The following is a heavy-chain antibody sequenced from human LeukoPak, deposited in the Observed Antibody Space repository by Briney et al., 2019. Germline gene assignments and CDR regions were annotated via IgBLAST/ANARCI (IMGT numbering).Heavy chain of an antibody. D-gene: IGHD2-2*01. V-gene: IGHV3-30*02. CDR3: AKSPRYCSSTSCSHALYYFAY. CDR2: IRYDGSNK. CDR1: GFTFSSYG. J-gene: IGHJ4*02. Sequence: GGSLRLSCAASGFTFSSYGMHRVRQAPGKGLEWVSFIRYDGSNKYYADSVKGRFTISRDNSKNTLYLQINSLRAEDTAVYYCAKSPRYCSSTSCSHALYYFAYWGQGTLVTVSS.